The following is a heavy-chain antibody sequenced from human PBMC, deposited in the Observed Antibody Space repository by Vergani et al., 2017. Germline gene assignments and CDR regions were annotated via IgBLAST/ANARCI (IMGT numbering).Heavy chain of an antibody. D-gene: IGHD5-24*01. CDR3: ARETRDTPSSLDY. Sequence: VHLAESGGGLVQSGGSLRLSCAASGFTFSSYSMNWVRQAPGKGLEWVSMTWYEGNNNYYADSVKGRFTISKDISKNTLYLQMNSLRGDDTAVYYCARETRDTPSSLDYWGQGTLVTVSS. CDR2: TWYEGNNN. V-gene: IGHV3-33*08. CDR1: GFTFSSYS. J-gene: IGHJ4*02.